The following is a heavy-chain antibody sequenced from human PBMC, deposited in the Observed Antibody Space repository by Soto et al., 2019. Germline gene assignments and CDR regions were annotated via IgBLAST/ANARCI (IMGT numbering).Heavy chain of an antibody. D-gene: IGHD2-8*02. CDR1: GGSISSGGYS. Sequence: TLSLTCAVSGGSISSGGYSWSWIRQPPGKGLEWIGYIYHSGSTYYNPSLKSRVTISVDRSKNQFSLKLSSVTAADTAVYYCARDKITGLFGYWGQGTLVTVSS. V-gene: IGHV4-30-2*01. CDR3: ARDKITGLFGY. J-gene: IGHJ4*02. CDR2: IYHSGST.